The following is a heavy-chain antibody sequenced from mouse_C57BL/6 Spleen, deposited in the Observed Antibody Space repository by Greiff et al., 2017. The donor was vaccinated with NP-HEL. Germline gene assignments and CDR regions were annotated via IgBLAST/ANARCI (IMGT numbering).Heavy chain of an antibody. CDR1: GYTFTSYW. D-gene: IGHD2-3*01. Sequence: QVQLKQPGAELVMPGASVKLSCKASGYTFTSYWMHWVKQRPGQGLEWIGEIDPSDSYTNYNQKFKGKFTLTVDKSSSTAYMQLSSLTSEDSAVYYCARLNDGYLAYWGQGTLVTVSA. J-gene: IGHJ3*01. CDR2: IDPSDSYT. V-gene: IGHV1-69*01. CDR3: ARLNDGYLAY.